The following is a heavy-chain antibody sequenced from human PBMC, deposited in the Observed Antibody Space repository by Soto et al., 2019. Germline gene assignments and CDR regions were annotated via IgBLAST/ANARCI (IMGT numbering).Heavy chain of an antibody. D-gene: IGHD6-13*01. Sequence: PGGSLRLSCEGSGFTFSSYAMSWVRQAPGKGLEWVSGIVGSGTNTQYADSVKGRFTVSRDNSQNTLYLQMNSLRADDTAVYYCAKDFTAYLSSWFHLWGQGTLVTVSS. CDR1: GFTFSSYA. CDR3: AKDFTAYLSSWFHL. CDR2: IVGSGTNT. J-gene: IGHJ5*02. V-gene: IGHV3-23*01.